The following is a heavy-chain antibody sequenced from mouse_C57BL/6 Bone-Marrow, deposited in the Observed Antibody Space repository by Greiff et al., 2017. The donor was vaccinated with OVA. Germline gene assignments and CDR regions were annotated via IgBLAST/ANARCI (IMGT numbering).Heavy chain of an antibody. CDR3: ARSRYYSNYSHWYFDV. V-gene: IGHV1-55*01. CDR2: IYPGSGST. Sequence: QVQLQQPGAELVKPGASVKMSCKASGYTFTSYWITWVKQRPGQGLEWIGDIYPGSGSTNYNEKFKSKATLTVDTSSSTAYMQLSSLTSEDSAVYYCARSRYYSNYSHWYFDVWGTGTTVTVSS. CDR1: GYTFTSYW. D-gene: IGHD2-5*01. J-gene: IGHJ1*03.